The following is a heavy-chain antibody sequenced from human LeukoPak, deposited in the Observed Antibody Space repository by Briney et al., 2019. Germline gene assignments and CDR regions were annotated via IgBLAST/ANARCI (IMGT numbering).Heavy chain of an antibody. D-gene: IGHD3-22*01. CDR2: IIPIFGTA. V-gene: IGHV1-69*05. J-gene: IGHJ4*02. CDR1: GGTFSSHA. Sequence: GSSVKVSCKASGGTFSSHAISWVRQAPGQGLEWMGGIIPIFGTANYAQKFQGRVTITTDESTSTAYMEPSSLRSEDTAVYYCARTYYYDSSGYTFDYWGQGTLVTVSS. CDR3: ARTYYYDSSGYTFDY.